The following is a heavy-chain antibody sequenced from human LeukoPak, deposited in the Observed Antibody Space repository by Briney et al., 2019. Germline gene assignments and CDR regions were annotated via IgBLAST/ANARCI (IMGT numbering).Heavy chain of an antibody. CDR3: ARDEGSSWYYGYYYYYMDV. CDR2: ISGSGGST. Sequence: GGSLRLSCAASGFTFSSYGMSWVRQAPGKGLEWVSAISGSGGSTYYADSVKGRFTISRDNSKNTLYLQMNSLRAEDTALYCCARDEGSSWYYGYYYYYMDVWGKGTTVTVSS. V-gene: IGHV3-23*01. J-gene: IGHJ6*03. D-gene: IGHD6-13*01. CDR1: GFTFSSYG.